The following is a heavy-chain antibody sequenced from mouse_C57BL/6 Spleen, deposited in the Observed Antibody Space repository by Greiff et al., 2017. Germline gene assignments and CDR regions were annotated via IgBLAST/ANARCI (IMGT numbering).Heavy chain of an antibody. Sequence: EESGPGLVKPSQSLSLTCSVTGYSITSGYYWNWIRQFPGNKLEWMGYISYDGSNNYNPSLKNRISITRDTSKIQFFLKLTSVTTEDTATYYCAREGHWGQGTLVTVSA. CDR1: GYSITSGYY. CDR3: AREGH. CDR2: ISYDGSN. V-gene: IGHV3-6*01. J-gene: IGHJ3*01.